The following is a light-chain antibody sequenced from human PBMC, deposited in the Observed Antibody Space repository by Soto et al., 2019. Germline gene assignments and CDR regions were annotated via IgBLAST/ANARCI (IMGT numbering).Light chain of an antibody. J-gene: IGKJ1*01. CDR2: DAS. Sequence: DIQMTQSPSTLSASVGDRVTITCRASQTVNTWLAWYQQKPGKAPKVLIFDASSLKTGVPSRFSGSRSGTEFTLTISNLXPDDFATYYCQQYDSYSSGPFGQGTKVDIK. CDR1: QTVNTW. CDR3: QQYDSYSSGP. V-gene: IGKV1-5*01.